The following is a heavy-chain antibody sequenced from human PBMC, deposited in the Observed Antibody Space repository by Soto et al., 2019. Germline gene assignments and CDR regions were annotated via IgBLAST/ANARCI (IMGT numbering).Heavy chain of an antibody. CDR3: AFYSYDSNYYYYYGMDV. J-gene: IGHJ6*02. Sequence: PSETLSLTCTVSGGSISSSSYYWGWIRQPPGKGLEWIGSIYYSGSTYYNPSLKSRVTISVDTSKNQFSLKLSSVTAADTAVYYCAFYSYDSNYYYYYGMDVWGQGTTVTVS. V-gene: IGHV4-39*01. CDR2: IYYSGST. D-gene: IGHD4-4*01. CDR1: GGSISSSSYY.